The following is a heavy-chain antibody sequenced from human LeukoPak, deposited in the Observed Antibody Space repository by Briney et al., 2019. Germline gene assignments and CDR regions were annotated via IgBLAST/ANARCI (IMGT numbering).Heavy chain of an antibody. CDR3: ARGTRSTHYYYYYMDV. CDR2: ISSSGSTI. D-gene: IGHD4-17*01. V-gene: IGHV3-48*03. CDR1: GFTFSSYE. Sequence: GGSLRLSCAASGFTFSSYEMNWVRQAPGKGLEWVSYISSSGSTIYYADSVKGRFTISRDNAKNSLYLQMNSLRAEDTAVYYCARGTRSTHYYYYYMDVWGKGTTVTVSS. J-gene: IGHJ6*03.